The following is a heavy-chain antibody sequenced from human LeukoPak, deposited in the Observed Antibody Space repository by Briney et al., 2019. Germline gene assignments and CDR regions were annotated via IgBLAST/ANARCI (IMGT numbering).Heavy chain of an antibody. D-gene: IGHD6-19*01. CDR1: GYTFTGYY. Sequence: ASVKVSCKASGYTFTGYYMHWVRQAPGQGLEWMGWINPNSGGTNHAQKFQGRVTMTRDTSISTAYMELSRLRSDDTAVYYCARGLGIAVAGTVDYWGQGTLVTVSS. V-gene: IGHV1-2*02. CDR2: INPNSGGT. J-gene: IGHJ4*02. CDR3: ARGLGIAVAGTVDY.